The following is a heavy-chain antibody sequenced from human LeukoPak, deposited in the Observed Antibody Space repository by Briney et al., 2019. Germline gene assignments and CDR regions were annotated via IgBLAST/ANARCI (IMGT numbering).Heavy chain of an antibody. D-gene: IGHD5-12*01. Sequence: GGSLRLSCAASGFTFSTYWLHWGRQAPGKGLVWVSRISTDGSSTSYADSVKGRFTISRDNSKNTLYLQMKSLRAEDTAVYYCAKGGGYEAQYYYYYLDVWGKGTTVTISS. V-gene: IGHV3-74*01. J-gene: IGHJ6*03. CDR3: AKGGGYEAQYYYYYLDV. CDR1: GFTFSTYW. CDR2: ISTDGSST.